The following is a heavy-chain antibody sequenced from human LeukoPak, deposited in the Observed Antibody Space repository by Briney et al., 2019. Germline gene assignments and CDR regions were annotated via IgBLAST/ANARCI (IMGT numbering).Heavy chain of an antibody. CDR1: GFTFSSYG. D-gene: IGHD2-15*01. CDR3: ARNKVAGYCSGGSCYGPYGMDV. J-gene: IGHJ6*02. V-gene: IGHV3-33*01. CDR2: IWYDGSNK. Sequence: GGSLRLSCAASGFTFSSYGMHWVRQAPGKGLEWVAVIWYDGSNKYYADSVKGRFTISRDNSKNTLYLQMNSLRAEGTAVYYCARNKVAGYCSGGSCYGPYGMDVWGQGTTVTVSS.